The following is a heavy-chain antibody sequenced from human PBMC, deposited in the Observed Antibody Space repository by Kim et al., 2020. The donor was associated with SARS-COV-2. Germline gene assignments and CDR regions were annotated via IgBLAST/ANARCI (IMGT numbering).Heavy chain of an antibody. CDR2: ITSGGST. Sequence: GGSLRLSCAVSGFTFSSYAMSWVRQAPGKGLEWVAAITSGGSTHTADSAKGRFTISRDNSENTPYLQLNTLRAEDTAVYYCAKEWANGNWESRYFHHWG. J-gene: IGHJ1*01. CDR1: GFTFSSYA. CDR3: AKEWANGNWESRYFHH. D-gene: IGHD7-27*01. V-gene: IGHV3-23*01.